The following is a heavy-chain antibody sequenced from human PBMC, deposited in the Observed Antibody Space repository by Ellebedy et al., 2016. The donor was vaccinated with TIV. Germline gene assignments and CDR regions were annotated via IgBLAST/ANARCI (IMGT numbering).Heavy chain of an antibody. CDR1: GFTFDDYA. V-gene: IGHV3-9*01. CDR2: ISWNSGSI. J-gene: IGHJ3*02. CDR3: AKTPFDDAFDI. Sequence: SLKISCAASGFTFDDYAMHWVRQAPGKGLEWVSGISWNSGSIGYADSVKGRFTISRDNAKNSLYLQMNSLRAEDTAVYYCAKTPFDDAFDIWGQGTMVTVSS.